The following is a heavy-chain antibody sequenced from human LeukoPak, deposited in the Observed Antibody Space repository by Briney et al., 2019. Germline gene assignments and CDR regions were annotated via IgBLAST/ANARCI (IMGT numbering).Heavy chain of an antibody. CDR3: AKDRDEYGNDC. CDR2: IRSDGSSI. CDR1: GFSSSDFG. J-gene: IGHJ4*02. D-gene: IGHD4-11*01. V-gene: IGHV3-30*02. Sequence: PGGSLRLSCAASGFSSSDFGMHWIRQAPGKGLEWVTLIRSDGSSIYYADSVKGRFTISRDNSRNTLYLQINSLRVEDTAVYYCAKDRDEYGNDCWGQGILVTVST.